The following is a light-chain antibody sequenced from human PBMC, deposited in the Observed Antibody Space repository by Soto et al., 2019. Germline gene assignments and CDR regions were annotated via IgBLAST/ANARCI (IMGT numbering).Light chain of an antibody. CDR2: AND. CDR1: SSNIGSNS. Sequence: QSVLTQPPSASGTPGQRVTISCSGSSSNIGSNSVNWYRQLPGTAPKVLVYANDQRPSGVPARFSGSKSDTSAALAISGLQAEDEPDYYCVAWDDNLSGPAFGGGTKLTVL. CDR3: VAWDDNLSGPA. J-gene: IGLJ2*01. V-gene: IGLV1-44*01.